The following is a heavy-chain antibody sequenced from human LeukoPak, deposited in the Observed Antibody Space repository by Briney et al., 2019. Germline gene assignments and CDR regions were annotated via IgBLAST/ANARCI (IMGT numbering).Heavy chain of an antibody. CDR2: ISSSGSTI. CDR3: ARAPLRYFDRPYYFDY. V-gene: IGHV3-48*03. J-gene: IGHJ4*02. CDR1: GFTFSSYE. D-gene: IGHD3-9*01. Sequence: PGGSLRLSCAASGFTFSSYEMNWVRQAPGKGLEWVSYISSSGSTIYYADSVKGRFTISRDNAKNPLYLQMNSLRAEDTAVYYCARAPLRYFDRPYYFDYWGQGTLVTVSS.